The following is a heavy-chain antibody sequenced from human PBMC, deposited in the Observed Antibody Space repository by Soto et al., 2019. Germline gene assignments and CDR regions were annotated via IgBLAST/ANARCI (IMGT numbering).Heavy chain of an antibody. Sequence: NPSETLSLTCAVSGGSISSSNWWSWVRQPPGKGLEWIGEIYHSGSTNYNPSLKSRVTISVDKSKNQFSLKLSSVTAADTAVYYCARDIAAAGAGDYYYGMDVWGQGTTVTVS. V-gene: IGHV4-4*02. CDR3: ARDIAAAGAGDYYYGMDV. CDR1: GGSISSSNW. D-gene: IGHD6-13*01. J-gene: IGHJ6*02. CDR2: IYHSGST.